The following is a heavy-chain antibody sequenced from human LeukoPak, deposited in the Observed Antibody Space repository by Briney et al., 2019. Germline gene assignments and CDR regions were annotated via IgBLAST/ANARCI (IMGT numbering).Heavy chain of an antibody. D-gene: IGHD1-26*01. CDR2: ISSSSSYI. Sequence: GGSLRLSCSASGFTFSSYSMNWVRQAPGKGLEWVSSISSSSSYIYYADSVKGRFTISRDNAKNSLYLQMNSLRAEDTAVYYCARGGELLRPADYWGQGTLVTVSS. J-gene: IGHJ4*02. V-gene: IGHV3-21*01. CDR3: ARGGELLRPADY. CDR1: GFTFSSYS.